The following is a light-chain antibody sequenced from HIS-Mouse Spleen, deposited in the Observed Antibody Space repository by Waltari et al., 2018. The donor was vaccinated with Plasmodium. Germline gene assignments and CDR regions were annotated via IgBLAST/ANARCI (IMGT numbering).Light chain of an antibody. CDR1: SSDVGGYNY. J-gene: IGLJ2*01. Sequence: LTQPASVSGSPGQSITISCTGTSSDVGGYNYVSWYQQHPGKPPKLLIYDVSNRPSGVSNRCSGSKSGNTASLTISGLQAEDEADYYCSSYTSSSTHVVFGGGTKLTVL. CDR2: DVS. V-gene: IGLV2-14*03. CDR3: SSYTSSSTHVV.